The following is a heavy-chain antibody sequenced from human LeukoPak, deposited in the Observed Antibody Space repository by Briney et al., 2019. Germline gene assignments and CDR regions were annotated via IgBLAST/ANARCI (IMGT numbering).Heavy chain of an antibody. CDR3: AREQWLVPTFDY. V-gene: IGHV3-48*03. Sequence: PGGSLRLSCAASGFTFSSYEMNWVRQAPGKGLEWVSYISSSGSTIYYADSVKGRFTISRDNAKNSLYLQMNSLRAEDTAVYYCAREQWLVPTFDYWGQGTLVTVSS. CDR1: GFTFSSYE. D-gene: IGHD6-19*01. CDR2: ISSSGSTI. J-gene: IGHJ4*02.